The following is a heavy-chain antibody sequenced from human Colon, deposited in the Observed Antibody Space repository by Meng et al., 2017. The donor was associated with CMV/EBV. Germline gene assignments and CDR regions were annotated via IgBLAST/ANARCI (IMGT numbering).Heavy chain of an antibody. Sequence: GGSLRLSCAASGFTFDDYAMHWVRQAPGKGLEWVSVISWNSGRIGYADSVKGRFTISRDNAKNSLYLQMNSLRAEDTALYYCAKAPGYSSSPGYYYGMDVWGQGTTVTVSS. CDR3: AKAPGYSSSPGYYYGMDV. CDR2: ISWNSGRI. J-gene: IGHJ6*02. V-gene: IGHV3-9*01. D-gene: IGHD6-13*01. CDR1: GFTFDDYA.